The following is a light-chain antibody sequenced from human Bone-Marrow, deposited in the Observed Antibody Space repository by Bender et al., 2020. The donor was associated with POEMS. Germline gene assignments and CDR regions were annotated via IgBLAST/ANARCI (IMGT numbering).Light chain of an antibody. CDR1: SGYSGYA. CDR3: QTWGPGNLV. V-gene: IGLV4-69*01. CDR2: VNSDGSH. J-gene: IGLJ3*02. Sequence: QLGLTQSPSASASPGASVRLTCTLSSGYSGYAIAWHQQQPEKGPRYLMRVNSDGSHTKGDGIPDRFSASSSGAERYLSISGLQSEDEAVYYCQTWGPGNLVFGGGTKLTVL.